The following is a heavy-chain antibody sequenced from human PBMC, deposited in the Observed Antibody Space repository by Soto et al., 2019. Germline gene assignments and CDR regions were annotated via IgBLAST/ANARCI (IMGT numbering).Heavy chain of an antibody. D-gene: IGHD6-19*01. J-gene: IGHJ3*02. Sequence: EVQLLESGGGLVQPGGSLRLSCAASGFTFSSYAMSWVRQAPGKGLEWVSAISGSGGSTYYADSVKGRFTISRDNSKNTLYLQMNSLRAEDTAVYYCASRLGGKQWLVGGAFDIWGPGIMVTVSS. CDR3: ASRLGGKQWLVGGAFDI. CDR2: ISGSGGST. CDR1: GFTFSSYA. V-gene: IGHV3-23*01.